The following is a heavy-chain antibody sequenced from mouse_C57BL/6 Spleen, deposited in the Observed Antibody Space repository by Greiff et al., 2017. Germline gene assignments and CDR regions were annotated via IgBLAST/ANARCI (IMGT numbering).Heavy chain of an antibody. D-gene: IGHD1-1*01. Sequence: QVQLQQPGAELVKPGASVKMSCKASGYTFTSYWITWVKQRPGQGLAWIGDIYPGSGSTNYNEKFKSKATLTVDTSSSTAYMQLSSLTSEDSAVYYCARRIGHYYGSSYGYWGQGTTLTVAS. CDR1: GYTFTSYW. V-gene: IGHV1-55*01. J-gene: IGHJ2*01. CDR3: ARRIGHYYGSSYGY. CDR2: IYPGSGST.